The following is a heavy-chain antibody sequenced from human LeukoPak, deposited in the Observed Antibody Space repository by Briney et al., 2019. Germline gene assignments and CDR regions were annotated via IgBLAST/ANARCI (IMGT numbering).Heavy chain of an antibody. CDR2: IYHSGST. CDR1: GGSISSGTYY. Sequence: SETLSLTCTVSGGSISSGTYYWAWIRQPPGRGLEWIGTIYHSGSTNYNPSLKSRVTISVDTSKNQFSLKLSSVTAADTAVYYCARGPPDYYDSSGYYTAWGQGTLVTVSS. D-gene: IGHD3-22*01. V-gene: IGHV4-39*07. CDR3: ARGPPDYYDSSGYYTA. J-gene: IGHJ5*02.